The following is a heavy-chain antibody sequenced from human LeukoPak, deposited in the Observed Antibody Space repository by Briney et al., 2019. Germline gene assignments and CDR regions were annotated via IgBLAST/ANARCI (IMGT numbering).Heavy chain of an antibody. D-gene: IGHD5-12*01. CDR1: GGSISSYY. CDR2: IYISGST. V-gene: IGHV4-4*07. Sequence: SETLSLTCTVSGGSISSYYWSWIRQPAGKGLEWIGRIYISGSTNYNPSLKSRVTMSVDTSKNQFSLKLSSVTAADTAVYYCARVGHSGYDDRGSFDYWGQGTLVTVSS. CDR3: ARVGHSGYDDRGSFDY. J-gene: IGHJ4*02.